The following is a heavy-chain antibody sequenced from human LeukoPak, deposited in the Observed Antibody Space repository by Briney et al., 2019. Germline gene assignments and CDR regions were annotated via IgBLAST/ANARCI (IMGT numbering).Heavy chain of an antibody. D-gene: IGHD6-25*01. Sequence: KSSEALSLTCTVSGGSISSYYWSWIRQPPGKGREWIGYIYYTGSTNYNPSLKSRVTISVDRSKSQFSLELTSVIAADTAVYYCARHLAAPAAAFDCWGQGTLVTVSS. CDR3: ARHLAAPAAAFDC. CDR2: IYYTGST. J-gene: IGHJ4*02. V-gene: IGHV4-59*08. CDR1: GGSISSYY.